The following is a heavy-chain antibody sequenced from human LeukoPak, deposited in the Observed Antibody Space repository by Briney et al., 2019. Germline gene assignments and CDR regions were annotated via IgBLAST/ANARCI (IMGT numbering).Heavy chain of an antibody. D-gene: IGHD4-17*01. J-gene: IGHJ4*02. Sequence: GGSLRLSCTASGFTFGDYAMSWVRQAPGKGLEWVSAIGSSGGPTYYANSVKGRFTISRDNSKNTLYLHMNSLSAEDTAVYYCAKDIDNGDYVVYWGQGTLVTVSS. V-gene: IGHV3-23*01. CDR2: IGSSGGPT. CDR3: AKDIDNGDYVVY. CDR1: GFTFGDYA.